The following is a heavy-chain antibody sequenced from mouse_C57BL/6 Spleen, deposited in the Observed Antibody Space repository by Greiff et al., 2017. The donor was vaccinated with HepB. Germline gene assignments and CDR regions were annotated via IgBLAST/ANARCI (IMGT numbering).Heavy chain of an antibody. Sequence: QVQLQRPGTELVKPGASVKLSCKASGYTFTSYWMHWVKQRPGQGLEWIGNINPSNGGTNYNEKFKSKATLTVDKSSSTAYMQLSSLTSEDSAVYYCARGGFITTVVAHYYAMDYWGQGTSVTVSS. V-gene: IGHV1-53*01. CDR1: GYTFTSYW. CDR3: ARGGFITTVVAHYYAMDY. J-gene: IGHJ4*01. D-gene: IGHD1-1*01. CDR2: INPSNGGT.